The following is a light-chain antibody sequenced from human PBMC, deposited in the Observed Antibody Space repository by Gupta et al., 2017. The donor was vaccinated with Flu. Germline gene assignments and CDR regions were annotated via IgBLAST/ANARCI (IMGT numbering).Light chain of an antibody. CDR2: GAS. CDR3: QQYHNCPRT. Sequence: GERATLSCRASQSLANNLAWFQQRPGQAPRLLIYGASTRGTTVPARFSGSGSGTDFTLTISSLQSEDFAVYYCQQYHNCPRTFGPGTKVEVK. V-gene: IGKV3-15*01. CDR1: QSLANN. J-gene: IGKJ1*01.